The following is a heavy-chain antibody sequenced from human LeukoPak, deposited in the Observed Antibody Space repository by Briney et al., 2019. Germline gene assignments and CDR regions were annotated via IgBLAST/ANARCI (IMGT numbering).Heavy chain of an antibody. Sequence: SETLSLTCAVYGGSFSGYYWSWIRQPPGKGLEWIGEINHSGSTNYNPSLKSRVTISVDTSKNQISLKLSSVTAADTAVYYCARAPIVVVPAAGTGWSDASGQRTLVTASS. CDR1: GGSFSGYY. V-gene: IGHV4-34*01. CDR2: INHSGST. CDR3: ARAPIVVVPAAGTGWSDA. J-gene: IGHJ5*02. D-gene: IGHD2-2*01.